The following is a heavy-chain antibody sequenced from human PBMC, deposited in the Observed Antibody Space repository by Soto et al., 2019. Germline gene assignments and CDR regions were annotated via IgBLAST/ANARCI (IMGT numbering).Heavy chain of an antibody. V-gene: IGHV3-23*01. J-gene: IGHJ4*02. CDR1: GFTFSIYA. D-gene: IGHD1-1*01. CDR3: AKAGTHSYSDC. CDR2: LSASGDNT. Sequence: GGSLRLSCAASGFTFSIYAMNWVRLAPGKGLEWVSALSASGDNTYYADSVKGRFTISRDNSKNTLYLQMNSLRAEDTAVYYCAKAGTHSYSDCWGQGTVGTVYS.